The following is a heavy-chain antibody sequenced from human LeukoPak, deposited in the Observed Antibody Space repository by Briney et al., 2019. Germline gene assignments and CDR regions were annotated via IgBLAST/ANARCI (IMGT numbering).Heavy chain of an antibody. CDR3: ARDLRATDADYYYYYYGMDV. J-gene: IGHJ6*02. D-gene: IGHD3-9*01. V-gene: IGHV3-30-3*01. CDR1: GFTFSSYA. CDR2: ISYDGSNK. Sequence: GGSLRLSCAASGFTFSSYAMHWVRQAPGKGLEWVAVISYDGSNKYYADSVKGRFTISRDNSKNTLYLQMNSLRAGDTAVYYCARDLRATDADYYYYYYGMDVWGQGTTVTVSS.